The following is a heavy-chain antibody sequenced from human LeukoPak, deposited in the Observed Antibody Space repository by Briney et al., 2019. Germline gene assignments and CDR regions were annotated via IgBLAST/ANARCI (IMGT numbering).Heavy chain of an antibody. Sequence: ASVKVSCKASGYTFTGYYMHWVRQAPGQGLEWMGWINPNSGGTNFAQKLQGRVTMTTDTSTSTAYMDLRSLRSDDTAVYYCARDSMVTTDYFDYWGQGTLVTVSS. CDR3: ARDSMVTTDYFDY. D-gene: IGHD4-17*01. CDR2: INPNSGGT. J-gene: IGHJ4*02. CDR1: GYTFTGYY. V-gene: IGHV1-2*02.